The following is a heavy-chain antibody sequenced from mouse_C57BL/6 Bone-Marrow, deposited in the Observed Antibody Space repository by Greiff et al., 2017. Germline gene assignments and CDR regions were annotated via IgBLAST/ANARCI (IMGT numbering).Heavy chain of an antibody. J-gene: IGHJ2*01. CDR3: AREWLGYYFDY. CDR2: ISDGGSYT. D-gene: IGHD2-2*01. V-gene: IGHV5-4*03. CDR1: GFTFSSYA. Sequence: EVKLVESGGGLVKPGGSLKLSCAASGFTFSSYAMSWVRQTPEKRLEWVATISDGGSYTYYPDNVKGRFTISRDNAKNNLYLQMSHLKSEDTAMYYCAREWLGYYFDYWGQGTTLTVSS.